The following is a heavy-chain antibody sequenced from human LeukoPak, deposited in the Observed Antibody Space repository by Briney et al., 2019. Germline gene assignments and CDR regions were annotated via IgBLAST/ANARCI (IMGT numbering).Heavy chain of an antibody. Sequence: GASVTVSCKASGYTFTDYYMHWVRQAPGQGLEWMGWINPNSGATNYAQKFQGRVTMTGDTSISTAYMELSRLRSDDTAVYYCARDGGYSYGPALDYWGQGTLVTVSS. D-gene: IGHD5-18*01. CDR2: INPNSGAT. J-gene: IGHJ4*02. CDR3: ARDGGYSYGPALDY. CDR1: GYTFTDYY. V-gene: IGHV1-2*02.